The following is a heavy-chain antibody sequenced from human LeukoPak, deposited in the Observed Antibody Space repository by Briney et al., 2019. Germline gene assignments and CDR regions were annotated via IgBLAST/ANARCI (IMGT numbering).Heavy chain of an antibody. D-gene: IGHD4-23*01. CDR3: ARGGNWYGKKLDY. Sequence: SVKVSCKASGGTFSSYAISWVRQAPGQGLEWMGGIIPIFGTANYAQKFQGRVTITADESTSTAYMGLSSLRSEDTAVYYCARGGNWYGKKLDYWGQGTLVTVSS. V-gene: IGHV1-69*13. CDR2: IIPIFGTA. J-gene: IGHJ4*02. CDR1: GGTFSSYA.